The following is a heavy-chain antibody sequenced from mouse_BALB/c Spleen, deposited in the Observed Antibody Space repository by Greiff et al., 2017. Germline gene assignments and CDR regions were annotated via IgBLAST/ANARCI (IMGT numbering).Heavy chain of an antibody. Sequence: LQQPGSELVRPGASVKLSCKASGYTFTSYWMHWVKQRHGQGLEWIGNIYPGSGSTNYDEKFKSKGTLTVDTSSSTAYMHLSSLTSEDSAVYYCTRPLYYDYGGFAYWGQGTLVTVSA. V-gene: IGHV1S22*01. D-gene: IGHD2-4*01. CDR1: GYTFTSYW. CDR2: IYPGSGST. J-gene: IGHJ3*01. CDR3: TRPLYYDYGGFAY.